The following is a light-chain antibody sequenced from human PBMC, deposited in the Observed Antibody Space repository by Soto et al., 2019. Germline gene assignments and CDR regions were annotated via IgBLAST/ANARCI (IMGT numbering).Light chain of an antibody. Sequence: DIQLTQSPSFLSASVGDRVTITCRASQGIAGYLAWYQQKPRKAPKLLIYAASTLQSGVPSRFCGSGSGTEFTLSISSLQPEDFATYFCQQIYSAPLTFGGGTKVEIK. CDR2: AAS. CDR3: QQIYSAPLT. V-gene: IGKV1-9*01. J-gene: IGKJ4*01. CDR1: QGIAGY.